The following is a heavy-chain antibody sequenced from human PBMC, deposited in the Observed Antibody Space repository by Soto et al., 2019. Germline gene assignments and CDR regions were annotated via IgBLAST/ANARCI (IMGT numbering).Heavy chain of an antibody. CDR3: ARQGLLEYFAY. CDR1: SGSISDSDFY. D-gene: IGHD2-15*01. J-gene: IGHJ4*02. Sequence: QLQLQESGPGLVKPSEPPSLICTVSSGSISDSDFYWGWIRQPPGKGLEWIGSIFYTGTTYSNPSFESRVTISIDTSKSQFSLKLTSLSVADTAAYYCARQGLLEYFAYWGQGTLVTVSS. CDR2: IFYTGTT. V-gene: IGHV4-39*01.